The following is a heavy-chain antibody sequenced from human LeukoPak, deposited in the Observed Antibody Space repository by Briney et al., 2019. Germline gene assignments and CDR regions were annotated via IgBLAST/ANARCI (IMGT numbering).Heavy chain of an antibody. D-gene: IGHD3-3*01. CDR2: INTDGSST. V-gene: IGHV3-74*01. J-gene: IGHJ4*02. Sequence: GGSLRLSCAASGFTFSSYWMHWVRQAPGKGLVWVSRINTDGSSTSYADSVKGRFTISRDNAKNTLYLQMNSLRAEDTAVYYCAREHYDFWSGYYRWYYFDYWGQGTLVTVSS. CDR1: GFTFSSYW. CDR3: AREHYDFWSGYYRWYYFDY.